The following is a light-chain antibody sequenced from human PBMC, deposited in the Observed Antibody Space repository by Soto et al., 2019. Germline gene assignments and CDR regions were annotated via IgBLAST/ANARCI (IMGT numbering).Light chain of an antibody. CDR1: QSVSSSY. V-gene: IGKV3-20*01. CDR3: QQYGSSGT. J-gene: IGKJ1*01. CDR2: HAS. Sequence: EIVLTQSPGTLSLSPGERATLSCRASQSVSSSYLAWYQQKPGQAPRLLIYHASARATGIPARFSGSGSGTDFTLTISRLEPEDFAVYYCQQYGSSGTFGQGTKVDIK.